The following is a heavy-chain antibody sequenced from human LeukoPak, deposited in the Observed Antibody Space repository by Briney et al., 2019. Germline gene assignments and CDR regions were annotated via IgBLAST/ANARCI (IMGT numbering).Heavy chain of an antibody. Sequence: PSQTLSLTCAVSGGSISSGGYSWSWIRQPPGKGLEWIGYIYHSGSTYYNPSLKSRVTISVDTSKNQFSLKLSSVTAADTAVYYCASPPGGYWGQGTLVTVSS. CDR1: GGSISSGGYS. V-gene: IGHV4-30-2*01. D-gene: IGHD3-10*01. CDR2: IYHSGST. J-gene: IGHJ4*02. CDR3: ASPPGGY.